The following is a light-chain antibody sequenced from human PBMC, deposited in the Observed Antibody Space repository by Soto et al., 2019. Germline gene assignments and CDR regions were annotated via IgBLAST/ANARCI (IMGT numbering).Light chain of an antibody. CDR1: QSVSSK. CDR3: QQYNNWPPWT. V-gene: IGKV3-15*01. Sequence: EIVMTQSPDTLSVSPGERATLSCRASQSVSSKVAWYQQKPGQAPRLLMYGVSTRATGTPARFSGSGSGTEFTLTISSLQSEDLAVYYCQQYNNWPPWTFGQGTKVEIK. CDR2: GVS. J-gene: IGKJ1*01.